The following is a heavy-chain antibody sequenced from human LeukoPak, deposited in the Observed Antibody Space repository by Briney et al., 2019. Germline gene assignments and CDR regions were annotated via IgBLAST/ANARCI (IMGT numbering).Heavy chain of an antibody. D-gene: IGHD3-10*01. CDR3: ARDSGDLPDNVGNPAT. V-gene: IGHV3-30*04. CDR1: GFTFSLCS. CDR2: IIYGGNKI. J-gene: IGHJ4*02. Sequence: GGSLRLPCAASGFTFSLCSMNCARQATGKALEWVTYIIYGGNKILYSDSVKGRFTLTIATSNSTLNLHLKSLTTDDTGPYYCARDSGDLPDNVGNPATWGQGTLVTVSS.